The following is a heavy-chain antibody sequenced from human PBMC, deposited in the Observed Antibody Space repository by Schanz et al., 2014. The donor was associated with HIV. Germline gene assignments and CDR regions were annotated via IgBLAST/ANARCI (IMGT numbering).Heavy chain of an antibody. D-gene: IGHD6-19*01. V-gene: IGHV3-30*18. CDR1: GFTFITYG. CDR3: AKDRTDSGWYKEGPRELGE. J-gene: IGHJ4*02. CDR2: ISYDGSNK. Sequence: VQLLESGGGVVQPGRSLRLSCAASGFTFITYGMHWVRQAPGKGLEWVAGISYDGSNKYYADSVKGRFTISRDSFNNTLYLHMSSLRAEDTAVYFCAKDRTDSGWYKEGPRELGEWGQGTLVTVSS.